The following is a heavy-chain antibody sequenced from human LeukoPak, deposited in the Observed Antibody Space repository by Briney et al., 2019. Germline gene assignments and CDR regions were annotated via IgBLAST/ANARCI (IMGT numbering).Heavy chain of an antibody. CDR2: INHSGST. J-gene: IGHJ4*02. V-gene: IGHV4-34*01. CDR3: AREVKWLVAFQRTQGRFDY. Sequence: SETLSLTCAVYGGSFSGYYWSWIRQPPGKGLVWIGEINHSGSTNYNPSLKSRVTISVDTSKNQFSLKLSSVTAADTAVYYCAREVKWLVAFQRTQGRFDYWGQGTLVTVSS. D-gene: IGHD6-19*01. CDR1: GGSFSGYY.